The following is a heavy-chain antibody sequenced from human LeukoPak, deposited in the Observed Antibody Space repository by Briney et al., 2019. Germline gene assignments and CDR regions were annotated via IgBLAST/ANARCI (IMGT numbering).Heavy chain of an antibody. CDR1: GYTFTGYY. V-gene: IGHV1-2*02. CDR3: ARDLDIVVVVAATLMDV. CDR2: INPNSDGT. J-gene: IGHJ6*02. D-gene: IGHD2-15*01. Sequence: VASVKVSCKASGYTFTGYYMHWLRQAPGQGLEWMGWINPNSDGTNYAQKFQGRVTMTRDTSISTAYMELSRLRSDDTAVYYCARDLDIVVVVAATLMDVWGQGTTVTVSS.